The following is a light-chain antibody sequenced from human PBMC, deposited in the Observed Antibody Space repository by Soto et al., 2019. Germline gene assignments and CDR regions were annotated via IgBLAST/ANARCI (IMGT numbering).Light chain of an antibody. CDR3: QVWDSSSENWV. J-gene: IGLJ3*02. Sequence: SYELTQPPSVSVAPGQTARITCGGNNIGSKSVHWYLQKPGQAPVLVGYDDNDRPSGIPERFSGFNAGNTATLTISRVEAGDEADYYCQVWDSSSENWVFGGGTKLTVL. CDR2: DDN. V-gene: IGLV3-21*02. CDR1: NIGSKS.